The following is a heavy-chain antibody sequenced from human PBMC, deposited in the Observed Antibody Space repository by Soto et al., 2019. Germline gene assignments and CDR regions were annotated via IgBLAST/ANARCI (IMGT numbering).Heavy chain of an antibody. J-gene: IGHJ4*02. D-gene: IGHD6-13*01. CDR1: GGCISSGGYY. Sequence: LSLTCTVSGGCISSGGYYWSWIRRHPGEGLERVGYIYYSGSTYYNPSLKSRVTISVDTSKNQFSLKLSSVTAADTAVYYCARSFDVAAAGPFDYWGQGTLVTVSS. CDR2: IYYSGST. CDR3: ARSFDVAAAGPFDY. V-gene: IGHV4-31*03.